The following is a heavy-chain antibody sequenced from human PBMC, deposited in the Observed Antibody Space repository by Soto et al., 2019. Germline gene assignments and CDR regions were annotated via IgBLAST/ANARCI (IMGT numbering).Heavy chain of an antibody. CDR1: GFNFGGSF. V-gene: IGHV3-49*04. CDR2: IRNRGYDATT. D-gene: IGHD2-21*02. Sequence: PGGSLRLYCTVSGFNFGGSFMSWVRRAPVRGLEWLGFIRNRGYDATTEYAASVGGRFTISRDDAKSTAYLQTNSLKRADTAIYSCARAPSDCCGRSFFCCWDQGSLATVSS. CDR3: ARAPSDCCGRSFFCC. J-gene: IGHJ1*01.